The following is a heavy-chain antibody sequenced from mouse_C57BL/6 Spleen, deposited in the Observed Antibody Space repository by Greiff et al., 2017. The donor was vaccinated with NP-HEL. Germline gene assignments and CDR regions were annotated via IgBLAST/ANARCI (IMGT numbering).Heavy chain of an antibody. V-gene: IGHV1-64*01. D-gene: IGHD1-1*01. CDR3: ARYPSPYGSSDGAY. CDR1: GYTFTSYW. Sequence: QVQLQQPGAELVKPGASVKLSCKASGYTFTSYWMHLVKQRPGQGLEWIGMIHPNSGSTNYNEKFKSKATLTVDKSSSTAYMQLSSLTSEDSAVYYCARYPSPYGSSDGAYWGQGTLVTVSA. CDR2: IHPNSGST. J-gene: IGHJ3*01.